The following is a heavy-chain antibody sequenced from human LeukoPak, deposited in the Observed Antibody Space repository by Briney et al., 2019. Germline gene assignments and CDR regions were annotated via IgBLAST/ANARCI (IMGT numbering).Heavy chain of an antibody. CDR2: MFPSGST. CDR3: ARAPGSADDAFDI. CDR1: GGSISSGSYY. V-gene: IGHV4-61*02. D-gene: IGHD3-10*01. Sequence: SETLSLTCTVSGGSISSGSYYWSWIRQPAGKGLEWIGCMFPSGSTNYSPSLKSRVTISVDTSKNQFSLKLSSVTAADTAVYYCARAPGSADDAFDIWGQGTMVTVSS. J-gene: IGHJ3*02.